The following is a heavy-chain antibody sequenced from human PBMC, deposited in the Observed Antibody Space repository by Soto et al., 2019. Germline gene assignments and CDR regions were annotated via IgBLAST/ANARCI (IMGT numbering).Heavy chain of an antibody. CDR3: ARGVKLAFWSGYSLNWFDP. Sequence: ASVKVSCKASGYTFTVYYMHCVLRAPVQWLEWMGWINPNSGGTNYAQKFQGWVTMTRDTSISTAYMELSRLRSDDTAVYYCARGVKLAFWSGYSLNWFDPWGQGTLVTVSS. D-gene: IGHD3-3*01. J-gene: IGHJ5*02. CDR2: INPNSGGT. V-gene: IGHV1-2*04. CDR1: GYTFTVYY.